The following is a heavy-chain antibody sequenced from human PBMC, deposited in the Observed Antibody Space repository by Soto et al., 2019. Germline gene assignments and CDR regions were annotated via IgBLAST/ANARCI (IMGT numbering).Heavy chain of an antibody. D-gene: IGHD6-19*01. CDR2: ISWNSGSI. Sequence: EVQLVESGGGLVQPGRSLRLSCAASGFTFDDYAMHWVRQAPGKGLEWVSGISWNSGSIGYADSVKGRFTISRDNAKNSLYLQMNSLRAEDTALYYCAKATYHSSDDAFDIWGQGTMVTVSS. CDR1: GFTFDDYA. V-gene: IGHV3-9*01. CDR3: AKATYHSSDDAFDI. J-gene: IGHJ3*02.